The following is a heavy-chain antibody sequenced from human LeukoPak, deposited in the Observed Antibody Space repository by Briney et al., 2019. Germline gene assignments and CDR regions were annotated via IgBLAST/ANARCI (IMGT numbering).Heavy chain of an antibody. J-gene: IGHJ3*02. V-gene: IGHV3-74*01. D-gene: IGHD1-26*01. CDR2: INSDESST. CDR1: GFTFSGYW. Sequence: GGSLRLSCAASGFTFSGYWMHWVRQVSSKGLVWVSRINSDESSTSYADSVKGRFTFSRDNAKNTLYLQMNSLRAEDTAVYYCARGTGYSVFDIWGQGTMVTVSS. CDR3: ARGTGYSVFDI.